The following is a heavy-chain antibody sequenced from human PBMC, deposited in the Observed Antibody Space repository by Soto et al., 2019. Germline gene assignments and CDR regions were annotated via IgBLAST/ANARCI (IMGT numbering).Heavy chain of an antibody. Sequence: PGGSLRLSCVVSGFTFSSYWMNRVRQAPGKGLEWVANIKQDGSEKYYVDSAKGRFTISRDNAENSLYLQMNSLSAEDTAIYYCATSRTFDYWGQGTLVTVSS. V-gene: IGHV3-7*01. CDR1: GFTFSSYW. CDR2: IKQDGSEK. CDR3: ATSRTFDY. J-gene: IGHJ4*02. D-gene: IGHD6-13*01.